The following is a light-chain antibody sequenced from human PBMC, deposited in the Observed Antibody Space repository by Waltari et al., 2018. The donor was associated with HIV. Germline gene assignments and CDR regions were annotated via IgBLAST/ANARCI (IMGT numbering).Light chain of an antibody. V-gene: IGKV1-5*03. Sequence: DIQMTQSPATLSAFVGDRVTITCRASQSVNNWLAWYQQKPGKAPKLLIYGASTLESGVPSRFSGSGSGTEFTLTISRLQPDDFATYYCQLSRTFGQGTTVEIK. CDR2: GAS. J-gene: IGKJ1*01. CDR3: QLSRT. CDR1: QSVNNW.